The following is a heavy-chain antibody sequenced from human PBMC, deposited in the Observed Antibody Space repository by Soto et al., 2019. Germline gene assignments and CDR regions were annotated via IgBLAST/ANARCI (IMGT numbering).Heavy chain of an antibody. CDR3: ARGQEGVVANH. J-gene: IGHJ5*02. Sequence: QVQLQQWGAGLLKPSATMSLSGYYWSWIRQPPGKGLEWIGEIKDGGRTNYSPSLKSRTTISSDKSNNQFSLRLYYVTAADTGVYYCARGQEGVVANHWDQGTLVTVSS. D-gene: IGHD5-12*01. CDR1: GYY. V-gene: IGHV4-34*01. CDR2: IKDGGRT.